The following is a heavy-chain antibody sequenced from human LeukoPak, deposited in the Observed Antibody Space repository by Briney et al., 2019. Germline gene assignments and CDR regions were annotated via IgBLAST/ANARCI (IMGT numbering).Heavy chain of an antibody. CDR3: AKDASGSYEAQTFDDENYFDY. V-gene: IGHV3-21*01. CDR2: ISGSSSKI. CDR1: GFTFSSYT. J-gene: IGHJ4*02. D-gene: IGHD1-26*01. Sequence: GGSLRLSCTASGFTFSSYTMNWVRQAPGKGLEWVSSISGSSSKIYYADSVKGRFTISRDNAKNTLYLQMSRLRPEDTAVYFCAKDASGSYEAQTFDDENYFDYWGQGTLVTVSS.